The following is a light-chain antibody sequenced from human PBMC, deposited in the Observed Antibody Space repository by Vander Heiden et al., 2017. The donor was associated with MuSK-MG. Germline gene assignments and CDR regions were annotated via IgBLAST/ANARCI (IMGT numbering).Light chain of an antibody. CDR1: QYITTY. Sequence: DIQMTQSPSSLSASVGDRVTITCRASQYITTYLNWYQQKPGKAPKLLIYAASRLESGVPSSFSGSGSGTDFTLTISSLQPEDFATYYCQQTYYIPFTFGGGTKVDIK. J-gene: IGKJ4*01. V-gene: IGKV1-39*01. CDR3: QQTYYIPFT. CDR2: AAS.